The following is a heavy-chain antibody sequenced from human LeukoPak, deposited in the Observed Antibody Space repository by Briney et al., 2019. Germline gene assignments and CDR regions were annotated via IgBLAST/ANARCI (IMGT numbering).Heavy chain of an antibody. V-gene: IGHV1-2*02. CDR2: INPNSGGT. J-gene: IGHJ6*02. CDR3: ARNGLAYYYDSKDGMDV. Sequence: ASVKVSCEASGYTFTGYYMHWVRQAPGQGLEWMGWINPNSGGTNYAQKFQGRVTMTRDTSISTAYMELSRLRSDDTAVYYCARNGLAYYYDSKDGMDVWGQGTTVTVSS. D-gene: IGHD3-22*01. CDR1: GYTFTGYY.